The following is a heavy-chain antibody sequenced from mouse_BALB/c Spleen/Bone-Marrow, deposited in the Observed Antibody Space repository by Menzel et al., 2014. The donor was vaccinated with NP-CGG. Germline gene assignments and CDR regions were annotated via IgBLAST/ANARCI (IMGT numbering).Heavy chain of an antibody. CDR1: GFSFSNYG. D-gene: IGHD2-4*01. V-gene: IGHV5-9-2*01. J-gene: IGHJ3*01. CDR3: ARHAYYDQTEVSFVY. CDR2: ISGDGRYT. Sequence: EVQVVESGGGLVKSGGSLKLSCAASGFSFSNYGMSWVRQTPEKRLEWVATISGDGRYTFYSDSVKGRFTISRDNAKNNLYLRLSSLRSEDTALYYCARHAYYDQTEVSFVYWGQGTLVTVSA.